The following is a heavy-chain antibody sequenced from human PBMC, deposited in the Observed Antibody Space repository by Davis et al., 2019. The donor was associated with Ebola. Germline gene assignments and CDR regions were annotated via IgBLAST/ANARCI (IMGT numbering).Heavy chain of an antibody. CDR3: ASYYGSGRGGMDV. J-gene: IGHJ6*02. Sequence: SVKVSCKASGGTFSSYAISWVRQAPGQGLEWMGRIIPILGIANYAQKFQGSVTITADKSTSTAYMELSSLRSEDTAVYYCASYYGSGRGGMDVWGQGTTVTVSS. D-gene: IGHD3-10*01. CDR2: IIPILGIA. CDR1: GGTFSSYA. V-gene: IGHV1-69*04.